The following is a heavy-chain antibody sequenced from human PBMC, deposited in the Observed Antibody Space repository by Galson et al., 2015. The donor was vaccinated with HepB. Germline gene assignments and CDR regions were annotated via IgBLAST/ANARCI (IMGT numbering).Heavy chain of an antibody. V-gene: IGHV3-30*02. CDR3: AKDRGYGDYFLRIFDY. CDR2: IRYDGSNK. CDR1: GFTFSSYG. Sequence: SLRLSCAASGFTFSSYGMHWVRQAPGKGLEWVAFIRYDGSNKYYADSVRGRFTISRDNSKNTLYLQMNSLRAEDTAVYYCAKDRGYGDYFLRIFDYWGQGTLVTVSS. J-gene: IGHJ4*02. D-gene: IGHD4-17*01.